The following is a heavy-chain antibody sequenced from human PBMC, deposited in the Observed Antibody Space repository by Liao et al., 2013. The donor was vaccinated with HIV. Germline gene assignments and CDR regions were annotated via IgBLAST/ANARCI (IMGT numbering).Heavy chain of an antibody. CDR3: ARGFGGALRFDL. J-gene: IGHJ2*01. Sequence: QVQLQESGPGLVKPSETLSLTCTVSGGSITSGDHYWSWIRQPAGKGLEWIGRIDTSGSIKYSPSLKSRVTISVDTSRNQFSLKLSSVTAADTAVYYCARGFGGALRFDLWGRGTLVTVSS. CDR1: GGSITSGDHY. D-gene: IGHD3-16*01. CDR2: IDTSGSI. V-gene: IGHV4-61*02.